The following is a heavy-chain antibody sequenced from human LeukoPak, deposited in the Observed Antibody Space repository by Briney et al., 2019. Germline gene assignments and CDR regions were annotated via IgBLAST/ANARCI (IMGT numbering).Heavy chain of an antibody. V-gene: IGHV3-64D*06. Sequence: GGSLRLSCSASGFTFSRYAMHWVRQAPGKGLEYVSAISSSGGSTYYADSVKGRFTISRDNSKDTLYLQMSSLRAEDTTVYYCVKSAGFDWLSPLDAFDIWGQGTMVAVSS. J-gene: IGHJ3*02. CDR3: VKSAGFDWLSPLDAFDI. CDR2: ISSSGGST. CDR1: GFTFSRYA. D-gene: IGHD3-9*01.